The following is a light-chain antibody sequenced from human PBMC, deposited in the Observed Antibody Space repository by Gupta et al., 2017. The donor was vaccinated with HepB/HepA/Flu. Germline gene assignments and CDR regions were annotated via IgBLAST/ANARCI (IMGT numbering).Light chain of an antibody. CDR2: QDS. CDR3: QAWDSSSGV. J-gene: IGLJ2*01. CDR1: KLGDKY. V-gene: IGLV3-1*01. Sequence: SYELPQPPSVSVSPGQTASITCSGDKLGDKYACWYQQKPGQSPVLVIYQDSKRPSGIPGRFSGSNSGNTATLTISGTQAMDEADYYCQAWDSSSGVFGGGTKLTVL.